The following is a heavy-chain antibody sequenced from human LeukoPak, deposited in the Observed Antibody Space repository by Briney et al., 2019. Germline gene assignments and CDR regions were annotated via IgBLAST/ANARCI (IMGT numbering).Heavy chain of an antibody. V-gene: IGHV3-7*03. CDR2: IKQDGSEK. D-gene: IGHD1-14*01. CDR1: GFTFSSYW. Sequence: QPGGSLRLSCAASGFTFSSYWMSWVRQAPGKGLEWVANIKQDGSEKYYVDSVKGRFTISRDNAKNSLYPQMNSLRAEDMALYYCAKDQSGTSRDGAFDIWGQGTMVTVSS. CDR3: AKDQSGTSRDGAFDI. J-gene: IGHJ3*02.